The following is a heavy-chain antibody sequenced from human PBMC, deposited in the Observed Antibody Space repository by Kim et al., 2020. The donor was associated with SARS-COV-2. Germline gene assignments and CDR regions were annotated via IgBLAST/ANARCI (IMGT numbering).Heavy chain of an antibody. CDR2: TSCSSDST. CDR1: GFTFNNYA. Sequence: GGSLRLSCAASGFTFNNYAMSWVRQAPGKGLEWVSVTSCSSDSTYYADSVKGRFTISRDNSNNTLYLQMDSLRADDTAIYYCAKGRSGTINSGYNYWGQGTLVTVSS. D-gene: IGHD6-25*01. CDR3: AKGRSGTINSGYNY. J-gene: IGHJ4*02. V-gene: IGHV3-23*01.